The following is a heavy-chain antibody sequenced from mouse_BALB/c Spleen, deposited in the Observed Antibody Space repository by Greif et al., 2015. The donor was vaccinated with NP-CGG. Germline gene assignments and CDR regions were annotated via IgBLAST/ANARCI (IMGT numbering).Heavy chain of an antibody. J-gene: IGHJ2*01. CDR3: ARDGGTYYFDY. Sequence: EVKLMESGGGLVKPGGSLKLSCAASGFTFSDYYMYWVRQTPEKRLEWVATISDGGSYTYYPDSVKGRFTISRDNAKNNLYLQMSSLKSEDTATYYCARDGGTYYFDYWGQGTTLTVSS. D-gene: IGHD2-14*01. CDR1: GFTFSDYY. CDR2: ISDGGSYT. V-gene: IGHV5-4*02.